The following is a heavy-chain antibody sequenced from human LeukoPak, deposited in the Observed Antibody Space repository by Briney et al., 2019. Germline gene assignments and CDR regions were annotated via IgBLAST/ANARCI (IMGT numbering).Heavy chain of an antibody. CDR2: MNPNSGNT. CDR1: GYTFTSYD. V-gene: IGHV1-8*01. J-gene: IGHJ6*03. D-gene: IGHD6-19*01. CDR3: ARAYSSGWYYYMDV. Sequence: ASVKVSCKASGYTFTSYDINWVRQATGQGLEWMGWMNPNSGNTGYAQKLQGRVTMTRNTSISTAYMELSSLRSEDTAVYYCARAYSSGWYYYMDVWGKGTTVTVSS.